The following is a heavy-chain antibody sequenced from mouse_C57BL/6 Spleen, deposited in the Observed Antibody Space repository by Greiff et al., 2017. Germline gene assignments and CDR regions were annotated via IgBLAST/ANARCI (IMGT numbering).Heavy chain of an antibody. CDR2: IYPGGGYT. D-gene: IGHD2-3*01. CDR3: ARHDGYSYFDY. Sequence: VQLQESGAELVRPGTSVKMSCKASGYTFTNYWIGWAKQRPGHGLEWIGDIYPGGGYTNYNEKFKGKATLTADKSSSTAYMQFSSLTSEDSAIYYCARHDGYSYFDYWGQGTTLTVSS. J-gene: IGHJ2*01. V-gene: IGHV1-63*01. CDR1: GYTFTNYW.